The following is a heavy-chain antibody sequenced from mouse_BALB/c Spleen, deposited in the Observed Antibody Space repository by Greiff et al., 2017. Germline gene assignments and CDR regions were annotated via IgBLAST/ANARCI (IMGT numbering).Heavy chain of an antibody. Sequence: EVQLKESGPGLVKPSQSLSLTCTVTGYSITSDYAWNWIRQFPGNKLEWMGYISYSGSTSYNPSLKSRISITRDTSKNQFFLQLNSVTTEDTATYYCAREENRYDGDYAMDYWGQGTSVTVSS. CDR2: ISYSGST. D-gene: IGHD2-14*01. V-gene: IGHV3-2*02. CDR1: GYSITSDYA. CDR3: AREENRYDGDYAMDY. J-gene: IGHJ4*01.